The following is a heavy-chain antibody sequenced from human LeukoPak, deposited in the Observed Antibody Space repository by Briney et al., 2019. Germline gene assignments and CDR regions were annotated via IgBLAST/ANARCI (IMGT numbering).Heavy chain of an antibody. Sequence: SVKVSCKASGGTFSSYAISGVRQAPGQGLEWMGGIIPIFGTANYAQKFQGRVTITADKSTSTAYMELSSLRSEDTAVYYCATRSAGGYQLLSSYYYYGMDVWGKGTTVTVSS. J-gene: IGHJ6*04. V-gene: IGHV1-69*06. D-gene: IGHD2-2*01. CDR1: GGTFSSYA. CDR3: ATRSAGGYQLLSSYYYYGMDV. CDR2: IIPIFGTA.